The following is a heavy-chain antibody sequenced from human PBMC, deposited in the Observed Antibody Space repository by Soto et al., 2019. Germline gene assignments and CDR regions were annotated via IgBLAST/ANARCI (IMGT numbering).Heavy chain of an antibody. Sequence: SCAGAGFPFRWFAMNLVRQAPVQGLGWGSTISGRGGNTYYADCVKGRFTISRDNSRNPLYLQMDSMRVGASAVYACAKAGFSGGTCYLYYFDYWGQGALGTVSS. CDR1: GFPFRWFA. V-gene: IGHV3-23*01. D-gene: IGHD2-15*01. CDR2: ISGRGGNT. CDR3: AKAGFSGGTCYLYYFDY. J-gene: IGHJ4*02.